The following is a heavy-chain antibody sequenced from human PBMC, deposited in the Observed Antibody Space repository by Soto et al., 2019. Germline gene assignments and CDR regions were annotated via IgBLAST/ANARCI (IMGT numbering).Heavy chain of an antibody. J-gene: IGHJ5*02. D-gene: IGHD3-3*01. CDR2: ISGSGGST. Sequence: PGWSLRLSCASSVFTFISYAMSWVRQAPGKGLEWVSAISGSGGSTYYADSVKGRFTISRDNSKNTLYLQMNSLRAEDTAVYYCAKDFLGGVNYDFWSGSQEGVKENWFDPWGQGTLVTVSS. CDR3: AKDFLGGVNYDFWSGSQEGVKENWFDP. CDR1: VFTFISYA. V-gene: IGHV3-23*01.